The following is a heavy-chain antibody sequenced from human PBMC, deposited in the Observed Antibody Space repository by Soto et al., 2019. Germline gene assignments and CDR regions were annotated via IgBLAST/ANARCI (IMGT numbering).Heavy chain of an antibody. CDR2: IYHSGST. J-gene: IGHJ4*02. CDR1: GGSREGDDW. Sequence: SEALCAPWSGSGGSREGDDWGWVRQPPGKGLEWIGDIYHSGSTNYNPSLKSRVTISVDKSKNQFSLKLSSVTAADTAVYYCARDAGILGVDYWGQGALVTVSS. V-gene: IGHV4-4*02. CDR3: ARDAGILGVDY.